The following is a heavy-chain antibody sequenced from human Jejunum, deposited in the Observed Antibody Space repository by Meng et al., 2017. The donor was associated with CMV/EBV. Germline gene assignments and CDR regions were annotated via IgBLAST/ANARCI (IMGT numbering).Heavy chain of an antibody. CDR2: ISFSTNYI. J-gene: IGHJ3*01. CDR1: GFAFNTRT. CDR3: ARDLYYGDPAAFDL. V-gene: IGHV3-21*01. Sequence: GFAFNTRTMNWVRQAPGKGLEWVSFISFSTNYIYYADSVKGRFTISRDNAKNSLYLQMDSLRAEDTAVYYCARDLYYGDPAAFDLWGQGTMVTVSS. D-gene: IGHD4-17*01.